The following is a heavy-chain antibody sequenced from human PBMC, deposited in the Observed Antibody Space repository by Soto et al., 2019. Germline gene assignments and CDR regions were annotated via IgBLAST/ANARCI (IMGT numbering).Heavy chain of an antibody. V-gene: IGHV1-18*01. Sequence: QVQLVQSGAEVKNPGASVKVSCKASGYTFTRYGIGWARQAPGQGLEWMGWINTYNGNTNYAQNVQRRFTLTTDTSTSTAYMELRSLRSNDTAIYYCAMVDVYVTPSPQDVWGQGTTVSVSS. CDR3: AMVDVYVTPSPQDV. D-gene: IGHD3-16*01. J-gene: IGHJ6*02. CDR1: GYTFTRYG. CDR2: INTYNGNT.